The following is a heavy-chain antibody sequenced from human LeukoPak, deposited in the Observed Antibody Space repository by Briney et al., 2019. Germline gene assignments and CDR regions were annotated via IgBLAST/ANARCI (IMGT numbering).Heavy chain of an antibody. Sequence: PGGSLRLSRAASGFTFSSYAMSWVRQAPGKGLEWVSAISGSGGSTYYADSVKGRFTISRDNSKNTLYLQMNSLRAEDTAVYYCAKDLEGGSGWYYNWFDPWGQGTLVTVSP. D-gene: IGHD6-19*01. CDR1: GFTFSSYA. V-gene: IGHV3-23*01. CDR3: AKDLEGGSGWYYNWFDP. CDR2: ISGSGGST. J-gene: IGHJ5*02.